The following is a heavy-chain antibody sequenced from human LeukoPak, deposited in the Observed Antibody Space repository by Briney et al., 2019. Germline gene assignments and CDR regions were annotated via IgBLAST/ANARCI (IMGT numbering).Heavy chain of an antibody. D-gene: IGHD4-23*01. CDR1: GYTFTSYG. Sequence: GASVKVSCKASGYTFTSYGISWVRQAPGQGLEWMGWISAYNGNTNYAKKLQGRVTMTTDTSTSTAYMELRSLRSDDTAVYYCARSKGLRSVGGFDYWGQGTLVTVSS. CDR2: ISAYNGNT. V-gene: IGHV1-18*01. J-gene: IGHJ4*02. CDR3: ARSKGLRSVGGFDY.